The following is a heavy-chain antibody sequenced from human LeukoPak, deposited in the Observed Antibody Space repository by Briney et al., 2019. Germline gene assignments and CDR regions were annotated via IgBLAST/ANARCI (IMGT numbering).Heavy chain of an antibody. CDR2: ISGSGGST. D-gene: IGHD6-13*01. J-gene: IGHJ6*03. CDR1: GFTFSSYA. CDR3: ARDGSSSWYYYYYYMDV. V-gene: IGHV3-23*01. Sequence: PGGSLRLSWAASGFTFSSYAMSWVRQAPGKGLEWVSAISGSGGSTYYADSVKGRFTISRDNSKNTLYLQMNSLRAEDTAVYYCARDGSSSWYYYYYYMDVWGKGTTVTVSS.